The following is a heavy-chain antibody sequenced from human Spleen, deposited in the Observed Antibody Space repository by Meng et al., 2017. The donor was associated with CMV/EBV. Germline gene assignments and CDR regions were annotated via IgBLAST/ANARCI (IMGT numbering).Heavy chain of an antibody. Sequence: ASVKVSCKASGYTFSAYYIHWVRQAPGQGLEWMGWINPNSGGTNYAQKFQGRVTMTRDTSISTAYMELSRLRSDDTAVYYCARAQYSSGFDYWGQGTLVTVSS. V-gene: IGHV1-2*02. J-gene: IGHJ4*02. CDR1: GYTFSAYY. CDR3: ARAQYSSGFDY. CDR2: INPNSGGT. D-gene: IGHD6-25*01.